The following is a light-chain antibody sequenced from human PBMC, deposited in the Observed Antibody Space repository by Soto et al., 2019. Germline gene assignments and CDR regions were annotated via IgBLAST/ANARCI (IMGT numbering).Light chain of an antibody. Sequence: EMVLTQSPGPLSLSPGEKATLSCRASRRFSSSKLAWYQRKLGQAPRLLIYGASSRATGIPDRFSGSGSGTDFTLTISRLEPEDFAVYFCQQYGNSRLSFGGGTKVEIK. CDR2: GAS. CDR3: QQYGNSRLS. J-gene: IGKJ4*01. CDR1: RRFSSSK. V-gene: IGKV3-20*01.